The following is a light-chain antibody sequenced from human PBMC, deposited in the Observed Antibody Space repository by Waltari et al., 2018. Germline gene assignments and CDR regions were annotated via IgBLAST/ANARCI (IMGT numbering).Light chain of an antibody. Sequence: QSALTQTATVSGSPGQSITISCSGTSSDIGNYNLVSWYQQHPGKAPTLIIYDVNKRPSWVSNRFSGSKSGNTAFLTISGLQTADEADYYCCSYAGSAVSVFGGGTKLTVL. CDR1: SSDIGNYNL. CDR2: DVN. CDR3: CSYAGSAVSV. J-gene: IGLJ3*02. V-gene: IGLV2-23*02.